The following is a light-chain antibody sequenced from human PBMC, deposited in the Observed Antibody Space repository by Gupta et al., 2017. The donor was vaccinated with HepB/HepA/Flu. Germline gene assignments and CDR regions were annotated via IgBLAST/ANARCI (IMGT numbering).Light chain of an antibody. CDR2: DSN. Sequence: QSVLTQPPSVSGPPGQRVTISCTGSSSNIGAGFDVHWYQHLPKTAPKLLIYDSNNRPSGIPDRFSGSKSGTSASLTITGLHAEDDGDYYCQSYDNNLSGLGIFGGGTKLTVL. J-gene: IGLJ2*01. V-gene: IGLV1-40*01. CDR3: QSYDNNLSGLGI. CDR1: SSNIGAGFD.